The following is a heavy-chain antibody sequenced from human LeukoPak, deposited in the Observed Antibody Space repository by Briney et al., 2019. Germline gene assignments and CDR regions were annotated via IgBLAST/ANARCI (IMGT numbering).Heavy chain of an antibody. CDR1: GFTFSSYW. D-gene: IGHD6-6*01. CDR3: ARDMTYSSSFVIDY. CDR2: IKQDGSEK. V-gene: IGHV3-7*01. Sequence: GGSLRLSCAASGFTFSSYWMSWVRQAPGKGLEWVANIKQDGSEKYYVDSVKGRFTISRDNAKNSLYLQMNSLRAEDTAVYYCARDMTYSSSFVIDYWGQGTLVTVSS. J-gene: IGHJ4*02.